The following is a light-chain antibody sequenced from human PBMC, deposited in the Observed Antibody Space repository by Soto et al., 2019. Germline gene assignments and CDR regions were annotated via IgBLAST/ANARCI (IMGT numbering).Light chain of an antibody. V-gene: IGLV2-14*01. CDR2: EVR. CDR3: TSYTSSSPYV. CDR1: SSDVGGYIY. J-gene: IGLJ1*01. Sequence: QSALTQPASVSGSPGQSITISCTGTSSDVGGYIYVSWYQQHPGKAPKLMIYEVRNRPSGISNRFSGSKSGNTASLTISGLQAEDEADYYCTSYTSSSPYVFGTGTKLTVL.